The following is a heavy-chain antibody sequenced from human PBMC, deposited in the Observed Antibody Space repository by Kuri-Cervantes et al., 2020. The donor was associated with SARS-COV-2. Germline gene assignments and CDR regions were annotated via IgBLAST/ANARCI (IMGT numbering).Heavy chain of an antibody. CDR1: GFTFTYYS. D-gene: IGHD4-17*01. CDR2: ISSSTSYI. Sequence: GESLKIPCAASGFTFTYYSMNWVRQAPGKGLEWVSTISSSTSYIYYAESLKGRFTISRDNAKNSLYLQMTSLRAEDTAVYYCARTTYGDYYWYGMDVWGQGTTVTVSS. V-gene: IGHV3-21*01. CDR3: ARTTYGDYYWYGMDV. J-gene: IGHJ6*02.